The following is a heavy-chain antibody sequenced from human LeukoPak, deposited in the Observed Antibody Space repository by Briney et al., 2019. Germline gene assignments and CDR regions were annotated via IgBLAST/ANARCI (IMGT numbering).Heavy chain of an antibody. CDR1: GYTFISYG. Sequence: ASLKVSCKASGYTFISYGISWMRQAPRQGLEWMGWISAYNGNTNYAQKLQGIVTMTTDTSTSTAYMELRSLRSDDTAVYYCARETDYYDSSGSTEDYWGQGTLVTVSS. J-gene: IGHJ4*02. CDR2: ISAYNGNT. D-gene: IGHD3-22*01. CDR3: ARETDYYDSSGSTEDY. V-gene: IGHV1-18*01.